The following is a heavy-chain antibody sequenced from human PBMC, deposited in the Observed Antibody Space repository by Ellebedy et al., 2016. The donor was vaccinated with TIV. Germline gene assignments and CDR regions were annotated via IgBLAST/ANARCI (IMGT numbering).Heavy chain of an antibody. Sequence: SETLSLTCAVYGGSFSGYYWSWIRQPPGKGLEWIGEINHSGSTNYNPSLKSRVTISVDTSKNQFSLKLSSVTVADTAVYYCARLVTGYSSGWYRESAFDIWGQGTMVTVSS. CDR2: INHSGST. D-gene: IGHD6-19*01. CDR1: GGSFSGYY. CDR3: ARLVTGYSSGWYRESAFDI. V-gene: IGHV4-34*01. J-gene: IGHJ3*02.